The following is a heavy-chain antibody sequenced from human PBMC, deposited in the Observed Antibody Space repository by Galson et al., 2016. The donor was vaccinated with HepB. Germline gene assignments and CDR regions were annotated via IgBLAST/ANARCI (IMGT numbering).Heavy chain of an antibody. CDR2: INAGKGKT. CDR1: GYTFTSHA. J-gene: IGHJ4*02. Sequence: SVKVSCKASGYTFTSHAMRWVRQAPGQRLEWMGWINAGKGKTKYLQQLQGRVTITSDTSAITAYMELSSLRSEDTAIYYCASEMGGDGTTVDYWGQGTLVTVSS. V-gene: IGHV1-3*01. CDR3: ASEMGGDGTTVDY. D-gene: IGHD1-14*01.